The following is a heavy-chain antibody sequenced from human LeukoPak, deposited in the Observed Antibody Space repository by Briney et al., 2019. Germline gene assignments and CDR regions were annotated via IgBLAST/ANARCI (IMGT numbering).Heavy chain of an antibody. CDR1: GYTFTDYH. CDR2: INPNTGGT. V-gene: IGHV1-2*02. J-gene: IGHJ4*02. D-gene: IGHD5-24*01. CDR3: ARGGHGHTQNDY. Sequence: ASVKVSFKASGYTFTDYHMHWVRQAPGQGLEWMGWINPNTGGTNYAQSFQGRVTMTRDTSIRTSYMELSSLLSDDTALYYCARGGHGHTQNDYWGQGTLVTVSS.